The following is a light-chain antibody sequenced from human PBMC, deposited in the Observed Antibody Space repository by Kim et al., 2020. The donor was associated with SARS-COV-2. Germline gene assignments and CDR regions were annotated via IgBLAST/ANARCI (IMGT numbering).Light chain of an antibody. CDR1: QSVSSSY. J-gene: IGKJ2*01. CDR2: GAS. CDR3: QQYGSSPRYT. V-gene: IGKV3-20*01. Sequence: EIVLTQSPGTLSLSPGERATLSCRASQSVSSSYLAWYQQKPGQAPRLLIYGASSRATVIPDRFSGSGSGTDFTLTISRLEPEDFAVYYCQQYGSSPRYTFGQGTKLEI.